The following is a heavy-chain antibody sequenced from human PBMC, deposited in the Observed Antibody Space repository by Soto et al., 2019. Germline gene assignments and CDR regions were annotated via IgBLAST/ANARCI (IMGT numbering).Heavy chain of an antibody. V-gene: IGHV1-2*04. CDR2: INPNSGGT. CDR1: GYTFTGYY. D-gene: IGHD6-13*01. Sequence: ASVKVSCKASGYTFTGYYMHWVRQAPGQGLEWMGWINPNSGGTNYAQKFQGWVTMTRDTSISTAYMELSRLRSDDTAVYYCATLPGAAAGNYYGMDVWGQGTTVTVSS. J-gene: IGHJ6*02. CDR3: ATLPGAAAGNYYGMDV.